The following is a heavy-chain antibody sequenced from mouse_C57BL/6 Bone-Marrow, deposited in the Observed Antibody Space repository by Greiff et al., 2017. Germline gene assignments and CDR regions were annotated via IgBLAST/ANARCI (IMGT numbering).Heavy chain of an antibody. CDR1: GYTFTSYW. J-gene: IGHJ2*01. Sequence: QVQLQQPGAELVRPGSSVKLSCKASGYTFTSYWMHWVKQRPIQGLEWIGNIDPSDSETHYNQKFKDKATLTVDKSSSTAYMQLSSLTSEDSAVYYCARLTGDGGRDYWGQGTTLTVSS. CDR3: ARLTGDGGRDY. CDR2: IDPSDSET. V-gene: IGHV1-52*01. D-gene: IGHD2-3*01.